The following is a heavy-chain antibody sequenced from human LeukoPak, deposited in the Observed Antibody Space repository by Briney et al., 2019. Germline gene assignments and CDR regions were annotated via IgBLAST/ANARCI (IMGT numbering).Heavy chain of an antibody. CDR1: GGSISSYY. Sequence: PSETLSLTCTVSGGSISSYYWSWIRQPPGKGLEWIGYIYYSGSTNYNPSLKSRVTISVDTSKNQFSLKLSSVTAADTAVYYCARQTYYDFWSGYTQPFDIWGQGTMVTVSS. CDR3: ARQTYYDFWSGYTQPFDI. CDR2: IYYSGST. D-gene: IGHD3-3*01. V-gene: IGHV4-59*01. J-gene: IGHJ3*02.